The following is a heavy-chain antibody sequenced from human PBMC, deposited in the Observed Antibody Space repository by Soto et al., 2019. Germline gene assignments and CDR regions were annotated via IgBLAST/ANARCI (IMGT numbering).Heavy chain of an antibody. V-gene: IGHV1-3*01. CDR2: INAGNGNT. J-gene: IGHJ6*02. Sequence: QVQLVQSGAEVKKPGASVKVSCKASGYTFTSYAMHWVRQAPGQRLEWMGWINAGNGNTKSSQKFPGRVTITRDTSASTAAMALSRLRSEDTAVYYCARAYYYGSGTPGGLDVWGQGTTVTVSS. CDR3: ARAYYYGSGTPGGLDV. CDR1: GYTFTSYA. D-gene: IGHD3-10*01.